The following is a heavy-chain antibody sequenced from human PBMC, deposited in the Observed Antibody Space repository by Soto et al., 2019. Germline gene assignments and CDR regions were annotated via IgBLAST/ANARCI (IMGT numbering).Heavy chain of an antibody. CDR1: GGSFSGDY. J-gene: IGHJ5*02. V-gene: IGHV4-34*01. CDR2: INHSGST. Sequence: SETLSLTCAVYGGSFSGDYWSWIRQPLGKGLEWIGEINHSGSTNYNPSLKSRVTISVDTSKKQFSLKLTSVTAADTAVYYCARGIPAGANNWFDPWGQGTPVTVSS. CDR3: ARGIPAGANNWFDP.